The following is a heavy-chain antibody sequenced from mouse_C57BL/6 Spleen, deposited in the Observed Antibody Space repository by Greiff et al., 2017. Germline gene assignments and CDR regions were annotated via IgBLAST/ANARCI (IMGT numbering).Heavy chain of an antibody. CDR1: GYSITSGYY. CDR3: ARTYYDYEFAY. V-gene: IGHV3-6*01. D-gene: IGHD2-4*01. CDR2: ISYDGSN. Sequence: ESGPGLVKHSQSLSLTCSVTGYSITSGYYWNWIRQFPGNKLEWMGYISYDGSNNYNPSLKNRISITRDTSKNQFFLKLNSVTTEDTATYYCARTYYDYEFAYWGQGTLVTVSA. J-gene: IGHJ3*01.